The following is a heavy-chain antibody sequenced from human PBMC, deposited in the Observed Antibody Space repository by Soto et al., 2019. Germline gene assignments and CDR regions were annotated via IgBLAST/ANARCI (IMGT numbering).Heavy chain of an antibody. V-gene: IGHV1-18*04. CDR3: AREPGMYSSSLNAFDI. J-gene: IGHJ3*02. Sequence: QVQLVQSGAEVKKPGASVKVSCKASGYTFTSYGISWVRQAPGQGLEWMGWISAYNGNTNYAQKLQGRDTMTTATSTSTAYMELRSLRSDDTAVYYCAREPGMYSSSLNAFDIWGQGTMVTVSS. CDR1: GYTFTSYG. CDR2: ISAYNGNT. D-gene: IGHD6-6*01.